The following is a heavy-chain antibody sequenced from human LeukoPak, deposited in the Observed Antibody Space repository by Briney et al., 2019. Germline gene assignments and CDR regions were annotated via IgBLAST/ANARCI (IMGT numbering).Heavy chain of an antibody. Sequence: SETLSLTCTVSGGSISSYYWSWLRQPPGKGLEWIGYIYYSGSTNYNPSLKSRVTISVDTSKNQFSLKLSSVTAADTAVYYCARVFGSSWPYYNWFDPWGQGTLVTVSS. J-gene: IGHJ5*02. D-gene: IGHD6-13*01. CDR1: GGSISSYY. V-gene: IGHV4-59*01. CDR3: ARVFGSSWPYYNWFDP. CDR2: IYYSGST.